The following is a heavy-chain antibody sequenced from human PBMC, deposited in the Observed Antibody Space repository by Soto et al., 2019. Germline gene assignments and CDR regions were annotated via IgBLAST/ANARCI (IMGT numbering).Heavy chain of an antibody. V-gene: IGHV1-46*03. Sequence: QVQLVQSGAEVKKPGASVKVACKASGYTFTSYYMHWVRQAPGQGLEWMGIINPSGGSTSYAQKFQGRVTMTRDTSTSTVYMELSSLRSEDTAVYYCARDRGGDADYYYYMDVWGKGTTVTVSS. CDR2: INPSGGST. CDR3: ARDRGGDADYYYYMDV. J-gene: IGHJ6*03. CDR1: GYTFTSYY. D-gene: IGHD4-17*01.